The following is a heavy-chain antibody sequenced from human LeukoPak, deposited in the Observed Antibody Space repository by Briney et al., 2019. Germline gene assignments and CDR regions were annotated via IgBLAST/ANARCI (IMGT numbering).Heavy chain of an antibody. CDR1: GFTFSSYS. V-gene: IGHV3-21*01. Sequence: GGSLRLSCAASGFTFSSYSMNWVRQAPGKGLEWVSSISSSGLYIYYADSVKGRFTISRDTARNLLYLQMRQLRAEDTAVYYWASEERDGYSCYWYFDLWGRGTLVTVSS. D-gene: IGHD5-24*01. CDR2: ISSSGLYI. J-gene: IGHJ2*01. CDR3: ASEERDGYSCYWYFDL.